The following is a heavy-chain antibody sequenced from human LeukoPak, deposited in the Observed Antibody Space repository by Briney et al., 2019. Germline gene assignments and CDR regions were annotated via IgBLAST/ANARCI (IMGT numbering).Heavy chain of an antibody. CDR2: INHSGST. CDR1: GGSFSGYY. Sequence: PSETLSLTCAVYGGSFSGYYWSWIRQPPGKGLEWIGEINHSGSTNYNPSLKSRVTISVDTSKNQFSLKLSSVTAADTAVYYCARGSGNSDQGAFDIWGQGTMVTVSS. D-gene: IGHD4-23*01. CDR3: ARGSGNSDQGAFDI. V-gene: IGHV4-34*01. J-gene: IGHJ3*02.